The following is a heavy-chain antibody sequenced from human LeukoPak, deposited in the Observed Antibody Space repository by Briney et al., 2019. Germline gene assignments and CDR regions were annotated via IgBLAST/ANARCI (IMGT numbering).Heavy chain of an antibody. CDR3: ARFSDVLRYFDL. V-gene: IGHV4-31*03. D-gene: IGHD3-9*01. CDR1: GGSISSGGYY. Sequence: PSQTLSLTCTVSGGSISSGGYYWSWIRQHPGKGLEWIGYIYYSGSTYYNPSLKSRVAISVDTSKNQFSLKLSSVTAADTAVYYCARFSDVLRYFDLWGQGTLVTVSS. J-gene: IGHJ4*02. CDR2: IYYSGST.